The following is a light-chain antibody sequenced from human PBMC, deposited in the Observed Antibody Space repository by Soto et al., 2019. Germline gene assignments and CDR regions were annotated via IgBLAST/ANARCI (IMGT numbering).Light chain of an antibody. V-gene: IGKV3-20*01. J-gene: IGKJ4*01. Sequence: EIVLTQSPGTLSLSPGERATLSCRASQSFSSNYLAWYQQKPGQAPRLLIYGASNRATGIPDRFSGSGSGTDFTLTISRLEPEDFAVYYCQQYDSSPLSFGGGTRVEIK. CDR2: GAS. CDR3: QQYDSSPLS. CDR1: QSFSSNY.